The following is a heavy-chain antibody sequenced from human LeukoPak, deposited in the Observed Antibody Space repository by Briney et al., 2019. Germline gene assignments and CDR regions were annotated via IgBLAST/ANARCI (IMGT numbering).Heavy chain of an antibody. D-gene: IGHD3-10*01. J-gene: IGHJ4*02. CDR1: GYTFTDYY. CDR3: ARVKGGFGELSSFDY. Sequence: ASVKVSCKASGYTFTDYYMHWVRQAPGQGLEWMGWSNPNSGGTQYEQKFQGRVTMTRDTSITTAYMELSSLTFDDTAVYYCARVKGGFGELSSFDYWGQGTLVTVSS. V-gene: IGHV1-2*02. CDR2: SNPNSGGT.